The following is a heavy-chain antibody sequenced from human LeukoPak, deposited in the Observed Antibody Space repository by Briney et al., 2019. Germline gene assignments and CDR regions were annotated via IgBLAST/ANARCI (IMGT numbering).Heavy chain of an antibody. Sequence: GGSLRLSCAASGLTFSSYEMNWVRQAPGKGLEWVSYISSGGSTKYYADSVKGRFTISRDNAKNSLYLQMNSLRAEDTAVYYCAREVCSGGSCNVIDYRGQGTLVTVSS. CDR1: GLTFSSYE. J-gene: IGHJ4*02. CDR2: ISSGGSTK. V-gene: IGHV3-48*03. D-gene: IGHD2-15*01. CDR3: AREVCSGGSCNVIDY.